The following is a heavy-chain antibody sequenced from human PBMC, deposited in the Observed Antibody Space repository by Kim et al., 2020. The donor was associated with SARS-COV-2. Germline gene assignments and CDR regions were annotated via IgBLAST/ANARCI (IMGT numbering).Heavy chain of an antibody. CDR3: ASDARISRGNSLNFAY. CDR2: IISTGCAT. D-gene: IGHD2-2*01. J-gene: IGHJ4*02. Sequence: GGSLRLSCAASGFTFGDYFMSWIRRAPGKGLEWVSYIISTGCATYYADSVKGRFTISRDNSKNSLYLQMDNLRAEDTAVYYCASDARISRGNSLNFAYWGQGTLVTVSS. V-gene: IGHV3-11*01. CDR1: GFTFGDYF.